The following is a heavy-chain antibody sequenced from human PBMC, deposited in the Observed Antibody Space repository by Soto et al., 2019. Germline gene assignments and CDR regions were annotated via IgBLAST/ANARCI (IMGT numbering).Heavy chain of an antibody. CDR1: GGSISSYY. CDR2: IYYSGST. CDR3: ARLWEGFGELLAFDY. D-gene: IGHD3-10*01. V-gene: IGHV4-59*01. Sequence: SETLSLTCTVSGGSISSYYWSWIRQPPGKGLEWIGYIYYSGSTNYNPSLKSRVTISVDTSKNQFSLKLSSVTAADTAVYYCARLWEGFGELLAFDYWGQGTLVTVSS. J-gene: IGHJ4*02.